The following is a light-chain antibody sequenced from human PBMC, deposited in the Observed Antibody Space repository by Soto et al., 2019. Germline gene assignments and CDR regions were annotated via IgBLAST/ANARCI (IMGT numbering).Light chain of an antibody. Sequence: EIVLTQSPCTLSLSLGERATLSCRASQSVSSSYLAWYQQKPGKAPKLLIYGASGRETGIPYRFSGSGSGTEFTLTISRLEPEDFAVYYCQQYSSYWTFGQGTKVDIK. CDR1: QSVSSSY. CDR2: GAS. CDR3: QQYSSYWT. V-gene: IGKV3-20*01. J-gene: IGKJ1*01.